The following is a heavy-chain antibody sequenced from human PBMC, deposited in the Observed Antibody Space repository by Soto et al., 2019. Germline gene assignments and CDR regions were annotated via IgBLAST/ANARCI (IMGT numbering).Heavy chain of an antibody. D-gene: IGHD5-18*01. V-gene: IGHV4-59*01. CDR3: ARGAADTAMVDS. J-gene: IGHJ4*02. Sequence: SETLSLTFTVSGGSIRSYYWTWIRQPPGKGLEWLGYIFYSGSTLYNPSLKSRVTISIHTSRSQFSLQLTSVTAADTAVYHCARGAADTAMVDSWRQGTLVTVSS. CDR1: GGSIRSYY. CDR2: IFYSGST.